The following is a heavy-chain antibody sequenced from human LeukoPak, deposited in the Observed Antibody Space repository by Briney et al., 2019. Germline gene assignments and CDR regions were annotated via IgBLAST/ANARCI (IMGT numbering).Heavy chain of an antibody. CDR3: AKKGSPRAGSSEYYYFDY. V-gene: IGHV3-23*01. CDR1: GFAFSNFA. CDR2: MSGSGYYT. D-gene: IGHD3-10*01. Sequence: GGSLRLSCAASGFAFSNFAMSWVRQAPGKGLEWVSAMSGSGYYTYYVESVKGRFTISRDNSKNTLYLHMNSLRADDTAVYYCAKKGSPRAGSSEYYYFDYWGQGTRVTVSS. J-gene: IGHJ4*02.